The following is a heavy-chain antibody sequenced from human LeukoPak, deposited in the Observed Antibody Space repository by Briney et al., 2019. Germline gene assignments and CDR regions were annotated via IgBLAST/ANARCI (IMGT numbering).Heavy chain of an antibody. CDR2: ISYNSDTI. CDR1: GFPFEDYA. D-gene: IGHD1-20*01. Sequence: GGSLRLSCAASGFPFEDYAMHWVRKAPGKGLEWVSGISYNSDTIRYADSVKGRFTISRDNAKKSLYLQMNSLRAEDTAVYYCARGGIIGTYFDYWGQGTLVTVSS. J-gene: IGHJ4*02. V-gene: IGHV3-9*01. CDR3: ARGGIIGTYFDY.